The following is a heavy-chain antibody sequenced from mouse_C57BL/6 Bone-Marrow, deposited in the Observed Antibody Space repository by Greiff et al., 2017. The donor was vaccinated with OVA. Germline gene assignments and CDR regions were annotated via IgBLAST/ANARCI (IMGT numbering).Heavy chain of an antibody. CDR3: ARPLLLGY. V-gene: IGHV5-4*01. CDR1: GFTFSSYA. CDR2: ISDGGSYT. D-gene: IGHD1-1*01. J-gene: IGHJ3*01. Sequence: EVQLVESGGGLVKPGGSLKLSCAASGFTFSSYAMSWVRQTPEKRLEWVATISDGGSYTYYPDNVKGRFTISRDTAKNNLYLQMSHLKSEDTAMYYCARPLLLGYWGQGTRVTVSA.